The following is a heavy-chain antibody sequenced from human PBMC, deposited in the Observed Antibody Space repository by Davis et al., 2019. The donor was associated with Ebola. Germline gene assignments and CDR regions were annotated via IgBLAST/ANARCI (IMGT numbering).Heavy chain of an antibody. Sequence: GESLKISCAASGFTFSSYAMHWVRQAPGKGLEWVAVISYDGSNKYYADSVKGRFTISRDNSKNTLYLQMNSLRAEDTAVYYCARVCYYDRNGCRNTFDYWGQGTLVTVSS. CDR1: GFTFSSYA. D-gene: IGHD3-22*01. CDR2: ISYDGSNK. V-gene: IGHV3-30-3*01. J-gene: IGHJ4*02. CDR3: ARVCYYDRNGCRNTFDY.